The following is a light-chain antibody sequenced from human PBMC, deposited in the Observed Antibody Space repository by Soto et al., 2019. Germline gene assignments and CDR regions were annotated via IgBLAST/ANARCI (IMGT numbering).Light chain of an antibody. CDR3: QHADSFPLIT. J-gene: IGKJ5*01. CDR1: EYIGTW. V-gene: IGKV1-12*01. Sequence: IQLTQSPSSVSASLWDIVTITCRSSEYIGTWLAWYQQEPGKAPKLLIYAASSLQSGVPSRFSGSGSGTDFTLTISSLQPEDFATYYCQHADSFPLITFGQGTRLEI. CDR2: AAS.